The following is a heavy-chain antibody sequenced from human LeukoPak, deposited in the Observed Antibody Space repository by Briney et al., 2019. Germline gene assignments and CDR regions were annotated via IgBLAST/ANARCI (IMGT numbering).Heavy chain of an antibody. CDR1: GFTFSGCA. CDR2: IDKKDKGYATAT. J-gene: IGHJ3*02. Sequence: PGGSLRLSCAASGFTFSGCAIHWVRQSSGKGVEWVCQIDKKDKGYATATAYAASVKGRLTISRDDSINTAYLQMNSLKTEDTAVYFCATTARLDSFDIWGQGTMVTVSS. D-gene: IGHD1-1*01. V-gene: IGHV3-73*01. CDR3: ATTARLDSFDI.